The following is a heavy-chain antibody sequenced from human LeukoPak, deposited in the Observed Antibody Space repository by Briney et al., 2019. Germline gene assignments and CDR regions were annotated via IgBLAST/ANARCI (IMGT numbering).Heavy chain of an antibody. CDR3: ARARGYYDSSGYYY. CDR1: GGSISSYY. V-gene: IGHV4-59*01. D-gene: IGHD3-22*01. CDR2: IYYSGST. J-gene: IGHJ4*02. Sequence: SETLSLTCTVSGGSISSYYWSWIRQPPGKGLEWIGYIYYSGSTSYNPSLKSRVTISVDTSKNQFSLKLSSVTAADTAVYYCARARGYYDSSGYYYWGQGTLVTVSS.